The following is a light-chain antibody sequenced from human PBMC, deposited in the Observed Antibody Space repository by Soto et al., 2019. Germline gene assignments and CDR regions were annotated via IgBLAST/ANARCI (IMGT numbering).Light chain of an antibody. CDR3: HQYNNWPPLT. J-gene: IGKJ4*01. Sequence: EIVMTQSPATLSLSPGERATLSCRASQSASINLAWYQQKPGQAPRLLIYGASTRATGIPARFSGSGSGTEFTLTISSLQSEDFAVYYCHQYNNWPPLTFGGGTKVEIK. CDR2: GAS. V-gene: IGKV3-15*01. CDR1: QSASIN.